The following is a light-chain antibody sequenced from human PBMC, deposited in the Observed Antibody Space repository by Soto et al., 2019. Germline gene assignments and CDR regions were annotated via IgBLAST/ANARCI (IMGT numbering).Light chain of an antibody. V-gene: IGKV3-20*01. J-gene: IGKJ1*01. Sequence: EIVLTQSPGTLSLSPGERATLSCRASQSVGSTFLAWYQQKPGQAPRLLIYGVSTRATGIPDRFSGSWSGTDFTLTISRLEPEDLAVYYCQQYGSSPRTFGQGTKVDIK. CDR3: QQYGSSPRT. CDR2: GVS. CDR1: QSVGSTF.